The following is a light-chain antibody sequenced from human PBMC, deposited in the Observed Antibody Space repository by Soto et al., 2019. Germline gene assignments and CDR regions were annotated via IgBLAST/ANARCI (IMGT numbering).Light chain of an antibody. CDR1: SSDVGAYDY. CDR3: TSYVNTNTQVV. Sequence: QSALTQPASVSGSPGQSITISCTGGSSDVGAYDYVSWYQQHPGKAPQLMIYEVRNRPSGVSDRFSGSKSGNTASLTISGLQAEDEADYYCTSYVNTNTQVVFGGGTQLTVL. CDR2: EVR. J-gene: IGLJ2*01. V-gene: IGLV2-14*01.